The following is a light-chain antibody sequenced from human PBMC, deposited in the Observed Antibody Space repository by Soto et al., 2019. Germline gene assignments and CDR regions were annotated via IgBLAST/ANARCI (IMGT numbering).Light chain of an antibody. CDR2: GAS. CDR3: QQYGSSRT. J-gene: IGKJ4*01. Sequence: EIVLTQSPGTLSLSPGARAPLSCRASQSVSSSYLAWYQQKPGQAPRLLIYGASSRATGIPDRFSGSGSGTDFTLTISRLEPEDFAVYYCQQYGSSRTFGGGTKVDIK. V-gene: IGKV3-20*01. CDR1: QSVSSSY.